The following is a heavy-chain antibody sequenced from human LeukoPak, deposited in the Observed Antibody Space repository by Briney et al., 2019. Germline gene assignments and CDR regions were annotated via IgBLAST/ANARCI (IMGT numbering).Heavy chain of an antibody. CDR1: GSTLSSNW. D-gene: IGHD3-10*01. V-gene: IGHV3-7*03. Sequence: GGSLRLSCAVSGSTLSSNWMSWVRQAPGEGREWVGNIKQDGSEKYYEDSVKGRFTISRDNAKNSLYLQMNSLRAEDTAVYYCARELRGGLLWFGELSPLFDYWGQGTLVTVSS. CDR3: ARELRGGLLWFGELSPLFDY. CDR2: IKQDGSEK. J-gene: IGHJ4*02.